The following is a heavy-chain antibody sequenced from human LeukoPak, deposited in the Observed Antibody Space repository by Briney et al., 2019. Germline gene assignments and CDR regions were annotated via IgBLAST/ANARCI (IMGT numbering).Heavy chain of an antibody. D-gene: IGHD3-10*01. CDR1: GFTFSSYG. Sequence: GGSLRLSCAASGFTFSSYGMHWVRQAPGKGLEWVAFIRYDGSNKYYADSVKGRFTISRDNSKNTLYLQVNSLRAENTAVYYWAKDPLKAMVRGGSYYYYMDVWGKGTTVTVSS. V-gene: IGHV3-30*02. J-gene: IGHJ6*03. CDR3: AKDPLKAMVRGGSYYYYMDV. CDR2: IRYDGSNK.